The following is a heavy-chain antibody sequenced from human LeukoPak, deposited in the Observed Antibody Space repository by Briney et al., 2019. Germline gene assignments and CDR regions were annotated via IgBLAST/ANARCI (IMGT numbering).Heavy chain of an antibody. CDR2: MNEDGSDK. CDR3: ARDNYRKFDY. Sequence: GGSLSLSCAAFGLSFSIYCMTGVRQAPGKGLEWVANMNEDGSDKYYVDSVTGRFTISRDNDKNSLYLQINSLRAEDTAVYYCARDNYRKFDYWGQGTLVTVSS. CDR1: GLSFSIYC. D-gene: IGHD4-11*01. V-gene: IGHV3-7*01. J-gene: IGHJ4*02.